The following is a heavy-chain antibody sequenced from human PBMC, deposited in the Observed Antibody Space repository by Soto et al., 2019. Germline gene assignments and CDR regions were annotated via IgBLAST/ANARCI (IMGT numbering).Heavy chain of an antibody. J-gene: IGHJ6*02. V-gene: IGHV3-15*07. CDR3: TTLSITIFGVVLMDV. CDR2: IKSKTDGGTT. CDR1: GFTFSNAW. D-gene: IGHD3-3*01. Sequence: GGSLRLSCAASGFTFSNAWMSWVRQAPGKGLEWVGRIKSKTDGGTTDYAAPVKGRFTISRDDSKNTLYLQMNSLKTEDTAVYYCTTLSITIFGVVLMDVWGQRTTVTVSS.